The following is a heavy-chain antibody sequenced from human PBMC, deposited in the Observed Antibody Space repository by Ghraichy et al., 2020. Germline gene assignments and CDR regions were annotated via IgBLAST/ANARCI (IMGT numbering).Heavy chain of an antibody. CDR1: GFYVSDSY. D-gene: IGHD1-20*01. CDR2: IYMEDSA. J-gene: IGHJ4*02. V-gene: IGHV3-66*01. CDR3: ARIGPYNWNFDY. Sequence: LSLTCGASGFYVSDSYMSWVRQAPGKGLEWVSVIYMEDSASYADSVKGRFIISRDNSKNTLYLEMNSLRAEDTAVYYCARIGPYNWNFDYWGQGALVTVSS.